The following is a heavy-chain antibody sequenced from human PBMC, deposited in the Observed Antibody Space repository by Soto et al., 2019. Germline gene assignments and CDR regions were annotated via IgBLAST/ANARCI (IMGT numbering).Heavy chain of an antibody. J-gene: IGHJ5*02. CDR3: ARGPLRYANNWFDP. V-gene: IGHV1-69*13. Sequence: GASVKVSCKASGGTFSSYAISWVRQAPGQGLEWMGGIIPIFGTANYAQKFQGRVTITADESTSTAYMELSSLRSEDTAVYYCARGPLRYANNWFDPWGQGPLVTVSS. CDR2: IIPIFGTA. D-gene: IGHD3-9*01. CDR1: GGTFSSYA.